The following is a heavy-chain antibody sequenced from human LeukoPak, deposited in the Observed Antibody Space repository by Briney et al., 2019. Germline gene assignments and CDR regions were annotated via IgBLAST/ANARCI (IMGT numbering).Heavy chain of an antibody. CDR2: ISYDGSNE. CDR3: ARVGYYSSGPFSYFDY. Sequence: PGRSLRLSCAASGFTFSRYAMHWVRQAPGKGLEWVAVISYDGSNEYYADSVKGRFTISRDSSENTLYLQMNSLRVEDTAVYYCARVGYYSSGPFSYFDYWGQGTLVTVSS. D-gene: IGHD3-10*01. CDR1: GFTFSRYA. V-gene: IGHV3-30-3*01. J-gene: IGHJ4*02.